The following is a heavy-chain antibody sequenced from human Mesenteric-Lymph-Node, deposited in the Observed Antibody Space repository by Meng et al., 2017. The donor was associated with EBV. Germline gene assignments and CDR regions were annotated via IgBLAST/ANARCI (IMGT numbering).Heavy chain of an antibody. CDR2: INVGSGYT. D-gene: IGHD1-20*01. CDR1: GYTFTSYA. J-gene: IGHJ4*02. Sequence: QGQLVQSGAEVKNPGAAVKVSCKASGYTFTSYAMHWVRQAPGQRLEWMGWINVGSGYTKYSQKFQDRVTITRDTSASTAYMEVSSLRSEDTAVYYCARGNWNDGIRAATHWGQGTLVTVSS. V-gene: IGHV1-3*01. CDR3: ARGNWNDGIRAATH.